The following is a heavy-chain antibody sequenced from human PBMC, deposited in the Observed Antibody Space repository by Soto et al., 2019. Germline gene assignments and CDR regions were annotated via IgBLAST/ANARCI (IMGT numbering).Heavy chain of an antibody. CDR1: GFTFSSYA. V-gene: IGHV3-23*01. Sequence: GGSLRLSCAASGFTFSSYAMSWVRQAPGKGLEWVSAISGSGGSTYYADSVKGRFTISRDNSKNTLYLQMNSLRAEDTAVYYCDQQTRAGTGQFWCQGTLVTVSS. J-gene: IGHJ4*02. D-gene: IGHD6-13*01. CDR2: ISGSGGST. CDR3: DQQTRAGTGQF.